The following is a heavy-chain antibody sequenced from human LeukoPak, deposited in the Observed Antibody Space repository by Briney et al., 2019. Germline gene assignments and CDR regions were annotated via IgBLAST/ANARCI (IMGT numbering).Heavy chain of an antibody. CDR3: ARARYSSSAYYFDY. CDR2: INPNSGGT. Sequence: GASVKVSCKASGYTFTGYYMHWVRQAPGQGLEWMGWINPNSGGTNYAQKFQGRVTMTRGTSISTAYMELSSLRSEDTAVYYCARARYSSSAYYFDYWGQGTLVTVSS. V-gene: IGHV1-2*02. J-gene: IGHJ4*02. D-gene: IGHD6-6*01. CDR1: GYTFTGYY.